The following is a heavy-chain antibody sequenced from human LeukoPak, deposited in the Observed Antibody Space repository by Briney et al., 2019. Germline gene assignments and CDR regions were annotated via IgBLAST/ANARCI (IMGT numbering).Heavy chain of an antibody. Sequence: GGALRLSCAPSRFTFSSYAMSWVRQAPGAGLEWVSGISGSGGSTHYADSVKGRVTISRDSSKDTLYLQMNSLRAEGTRVYYCAKGWIWGQGTMVTVSS. J-gene: IGHJ3*02. D-gene: IGHD5-24*01. CDR3: AKGWI. CDR1: RFTFSSYA. CDR2: ISGSGGST. V-gene: IGHV3-23*01.